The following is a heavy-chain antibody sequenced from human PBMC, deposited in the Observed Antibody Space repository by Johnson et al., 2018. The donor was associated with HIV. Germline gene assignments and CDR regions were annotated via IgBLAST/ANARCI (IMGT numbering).Heavy chain of an antibody. J-gene: IGHJ3*01. Sequence: EVQLVESGGGVVQPGGSLRLSCAASGFTFSSYAMHWVRQAPGKGLEYVSAISSNGGSTYYANSVKGRFTISRDNSKNTLYLQMGSLRAEDMAGYYCAKDIYSVSKIRGLIAPALENHGMDVWGQGTMVTVS. V-gene: IGHV3-64*01. CDR3: AKDIYSVSKIRGLIAPALENHGMDV. CDR1: GFTFSSYA. D-gene: IGHD3-10*01. CDR2: ISSNGGST.